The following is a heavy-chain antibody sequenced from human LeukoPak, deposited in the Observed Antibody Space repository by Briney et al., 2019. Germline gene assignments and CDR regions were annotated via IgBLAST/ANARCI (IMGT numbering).Heavy chain of an antibody. CDR3: ARHSYDILTGYYLYFFDY. V-gene: IGHV4-38-2*02. Sequence: SETLSLTCTVSGYSISSNYYWGWIRQPPGKGLEWIGEINHSGSTNYNPSLKSRVTISVDTSKNQFSLKLSSVTAADTAVYYCARHSYDILTGYYLYFFDYWGQGTLVTVSS. CDR1: GYSISSNYY. J-gene: IGHJ4*02. D-gene: IGHD3-9*01. CDR2: INHSGST.